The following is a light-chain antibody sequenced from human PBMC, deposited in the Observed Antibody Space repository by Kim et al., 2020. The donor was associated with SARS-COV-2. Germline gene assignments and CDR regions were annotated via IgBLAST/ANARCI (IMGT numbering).Light chain of an antibody. CDR2: DTN. Sequence: QAVVTQEPSLTVSPGGTVTLTCASSTGAVTSGQYAYWFQQKPGQAPRTLIYDTNNRHSWTPARFSGSLLGGRAALTLSGAQPEDEAEYYCLLSYPNTVVFGGGTQLTVL. J-gene: IGLJ2*01. CDR1: TGAVTSGQY. V-gene: IGLV7-46*01. CDR3: LLSYPNTVV.